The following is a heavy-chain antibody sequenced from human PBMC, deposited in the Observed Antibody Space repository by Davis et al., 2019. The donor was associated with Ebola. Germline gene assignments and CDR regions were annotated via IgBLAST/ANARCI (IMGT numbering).Heavy chain of an antibody. V-gene: IGHV4-34*01. CDR1: GGSFSGYY. J-gene: IGHJ5*02. D-gene: IGHD2-15*01. Sequence: SETLSLTCAVYGGSFSGYYWSWIRQPPGKGLEWVGAIYYNGNTYYNPSLKSRVTISADTSKNQFSLKLNSVTAADTAIYYCTRRLPANWFDPWGRGTLVSVSS. CDR2: IYYNGNT. CDR3: TRRLPANWFDP.